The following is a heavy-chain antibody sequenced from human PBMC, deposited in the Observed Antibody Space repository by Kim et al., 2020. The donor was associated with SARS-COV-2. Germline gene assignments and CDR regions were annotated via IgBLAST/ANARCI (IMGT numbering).Heavy chain of an antibody. CDR2: ISSSSSTI. V-gene: IGHV3-48*02. J-gene: IGHJ6*02. CDR1: GFTFSSYS. D-gene: IGHD6-6*01. CDR3: ARVAYSSSPPSNYGMDV. Sequence: GGSLRLSCAASGFTFSSYSMNWVRQAPGKGLEWVSYISSSSSTIYYADSVKGRFTISRDNAKNSLYLQMNSLRDEDTAVYYCARVAYSSSPPSNYGMDVWGQGTTVTVSS.